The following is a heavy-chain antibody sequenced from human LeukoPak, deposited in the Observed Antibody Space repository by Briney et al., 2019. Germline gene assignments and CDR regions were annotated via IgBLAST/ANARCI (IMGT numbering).Heavy chain of an antibody. V-gene: IGHV1-8*01. Sequence: ASVKVSCKASGYTFTSYDINWMRQATGQGLEWMGWMNPNSGNTGYAQKFQGRVTMTRNTSISTAYMELSSLRSEDTAVYYCARGAAVNYYYDSSGYYNWGQGTLVTVSS. CDR2: MNPNSGNT. CDR3: ARGAAVNYYYDSSGYYN. D-gene: IGHD3-22*01. J-gene: IGHJ4*02. CDR1: GYTFTSYD.